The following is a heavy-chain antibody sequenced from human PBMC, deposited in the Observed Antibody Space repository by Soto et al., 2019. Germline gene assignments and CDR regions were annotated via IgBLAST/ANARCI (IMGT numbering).Heavy chain of an antibody. CDR1: GGSNSSSSYY. Sequence: QLQLQESGPGLVKPSETLSLTCTVSGGSNSSSSYYWGWIRQTPGKGLEWIGSIYYSGSTYYNPSLKSRVTISVDTSKNQFSLKLSSVTAADTAVYYCARHLYSGHELRHFDYWGQGTLVTVSS. V-gene: IGHV4-39*01. CDR3: ARHLYSGHELRHFDY. D-gene: IGHD5-12*01. J-gene: IGHJ4*02. CDR2: IYYSGST.